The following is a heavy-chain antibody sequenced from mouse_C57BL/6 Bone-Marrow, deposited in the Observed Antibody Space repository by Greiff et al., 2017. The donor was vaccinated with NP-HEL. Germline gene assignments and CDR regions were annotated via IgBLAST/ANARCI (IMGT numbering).Heavy chain of an antibody. CDR1: GYTFTSYW. CDR2: IDPSDSYT. V-gene: IGHV1-59*01. D-gene: IGHD2-3*01. Sequence: VQLQQPGAELVRPGTSVKLSCKASGYTFTSYWMHWVKQRPGQGLEWIGVIDPSDSYTNYNQKFKGKATLTVDTSSSTAYMQLSSLTSEDSAVYYCAREDGYPFAYWGQGTLVTVSA. J-gene: IGHJ3*01. CDR3: AREDGYPFAY.